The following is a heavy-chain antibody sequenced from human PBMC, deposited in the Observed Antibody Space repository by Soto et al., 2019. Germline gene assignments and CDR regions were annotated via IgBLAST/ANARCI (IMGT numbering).Heavy chain of an antibody. V-gene: IGHV3-30-3*01. J-gene: IGHJ3*02. Sequence: QVQLVESGGGVVQPGRSLRLSCAASGFTFRSYALHWVRQAPGKGLEWVAAISYDGSNKYFADSVKGRFTISRDNSKNTLYLQMNSLRAEDTAVYYCARPRVLLVYAPDVFDIWGQGTMVTVSS. CDR2: ISYDGSNK. D-gene: IGHD2-8*01. CDR1: GFTFRSYA. CDR3: ARPRVLLVYAPDVFDI.